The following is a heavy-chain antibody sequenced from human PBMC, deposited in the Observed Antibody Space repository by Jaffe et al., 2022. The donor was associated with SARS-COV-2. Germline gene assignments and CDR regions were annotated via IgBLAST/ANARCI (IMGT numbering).Heavy chain of an antibody. Sequence: QVQLVQSGAEVKKPGASVKVSCKASGYTFTGYYMHWVRQAPGQGLEWMGWINPNSGGTNYAQKFQGWVTMTRDTSISTAYMELSRLRSDDTAVYYCARGEYSSSPHLYGMDVWGQGTTVTVSS. V-gene: IGHV1-2*04. CDR2: INPNSGGT. J-gene: IGHJ6*02. CDR3: ARGEYSSSPHLYGMDV. D-gene: IGHD6-13*01. CDR1: GYTFTGYY.